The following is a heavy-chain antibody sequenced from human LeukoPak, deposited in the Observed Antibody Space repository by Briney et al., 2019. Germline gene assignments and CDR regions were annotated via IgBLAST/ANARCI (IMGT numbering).Heavy chain of an antibody. Sequence: PGGSLRLSCAASGFTFSSNAMSWVRQAPGKGLEWVSVITGNGGRTYYADSVKGRFTISRDNSKNTLSLQMNGLRADDTAVYYCAKDAVAPGSGGDYFGYWGQGTLVTVSS. J-gene: IGHJ4*02. D-gene: IGHD3-10*01. V-gene: IGHV3-23*01. CDR1: GFTFSSNA. CDR3: AKDAVAPGSGGDYFGY. CDR2: ITGNGGRT.